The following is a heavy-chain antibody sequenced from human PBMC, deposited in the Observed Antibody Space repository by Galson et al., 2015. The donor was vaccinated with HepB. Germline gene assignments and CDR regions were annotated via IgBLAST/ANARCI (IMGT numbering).Heavy chain of an antibody. D-gene: IGHD6-19*01. Sequence: SLRLSCAASGFTVSSSYMSLVRQAPGKGLKWVSVIYSGGSTYYADSVKGRFTISRDTSKNTLYLQINSLRAEDTAVYYCAIRSSGWYTGEYYFDYWGQGTLVTVSS. CDR1: GFTVSSSY. J-gene: IGHJ4*02. V-gene: IGHV3-53*01. CDR2: IYSGGST. CDR3: AIRSSGWYTGEYYFDY.